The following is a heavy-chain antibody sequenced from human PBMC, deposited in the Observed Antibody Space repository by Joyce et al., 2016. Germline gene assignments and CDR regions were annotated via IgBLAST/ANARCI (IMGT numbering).Heavy chain of an antibody. CDR1: GLTLSNYG. Sequence: QVQLVESGGGVVQPGRSLRLPCAASGLTLSNYGVHWVRQDPGKGLEWVAVISYDGNYKYEADSGKGGFTISRDNSKNTVFLEMNSLRTEDTAVYYCAKSVAATYGSGWFLDGWGQGTLVTVSS. CDR2: ISYDGNYK. D-gene: IGHD6-25*01. V-gene: IGHV3-30*18. CDR3: AKSVAATYGSGWFLDG. J-gene: IGHJ4*02.